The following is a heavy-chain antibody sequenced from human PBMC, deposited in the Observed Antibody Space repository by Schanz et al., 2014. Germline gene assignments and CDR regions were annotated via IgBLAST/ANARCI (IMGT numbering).Heavy chain of an antibody. D-gene: IGHD1-1*01. CDR1: GFTFSNYA. CDR2: IYSGIGA. Sequence: EGQLAESGGGLVQPGGSLRLSCAASGFTFSNYAMSWVRQAPGKGLEWVSVIYSGIGAYYADSVKDRFTVSRDNSKNTVYLQMNRLRAEDTAVYYCARGTDWNLHYWGQGALVTVSS. V-gene: IGHV3-66*01. J-gene: IGHJ4*02. CDR3: ARGTDWNLHY.